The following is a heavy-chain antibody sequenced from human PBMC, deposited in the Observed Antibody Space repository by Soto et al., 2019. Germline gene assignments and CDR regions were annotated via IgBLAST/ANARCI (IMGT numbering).Heavy chain of an antibody. CDR1: GGSISNYY. CDR2: VSSTGSS. J-gene: IGHJ5*02. CDR3: ARGVPAAGTDWFDP. Sequence: LSLTCTVSGGSISNYYWSWIRQPAEKRLEWIGRVSSTGSSYYNPSLKSRVTISVDTSKNQVSLNLTSVTAADTAVYYCARGVPAAGTDWFDPWGQGTLVTVSS. V-gene: IGHV4-4*07. D-gene: IGHD6-13*01.